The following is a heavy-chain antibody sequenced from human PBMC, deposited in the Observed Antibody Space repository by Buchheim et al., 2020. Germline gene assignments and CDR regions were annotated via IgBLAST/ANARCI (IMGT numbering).Heavy chain of an antibody. CDR3: ARREDCSSTSCYYYYGMDV. D-gene: IGHD2-2*01. J-gene: IGHJ6*02. CDR1: GYTFTSYD. CDR2: MNPNSGNT. V-gene: IGHV1-8*01. Sequence: QVQLVQSGAEVKKPGASVKVSCKASGYTFTSYDINWVRQATGQGLEWMGWMNPNSGNTGYAQKFQGRVTMTRDTSISTAYMELSSLRSEETAVYYCARREDCSSTSCYYYYGMDVWGQGTT.